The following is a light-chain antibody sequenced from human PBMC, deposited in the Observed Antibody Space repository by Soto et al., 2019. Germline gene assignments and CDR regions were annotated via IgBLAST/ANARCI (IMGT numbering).Light chain of an antibody. V-gene: IGLV2-14*01. CDR1: SSDIGVYNY. Sequence: QSALTQPPSASGSPGQSVTISCTGTSSDIGVYNYVSWYQQHPGKAPKLMIYEVSNRPSGVSNRFSGSKSGNTASLTISGLQAEDEADYYCSSYTSSSPVVFGGGTKLTVL. CDR3: SSYTSSSPVV. J-gene: IGLJ2*01. CDR2: EVS.